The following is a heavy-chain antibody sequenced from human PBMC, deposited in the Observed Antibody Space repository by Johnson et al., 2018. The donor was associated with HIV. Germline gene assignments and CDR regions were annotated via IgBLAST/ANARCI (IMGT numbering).Heavy chain of an antibody. CDR1: GFTFSSYA. CDR3: AKDRRQSSWELLDDAFDI. CDR2: ISYDGSNK. Sequence: VQLVESGGGVVQPGRSLRLSCAASGFTFSSYAMHWVRQAPGKGLEWVAVISYDGSNKYYVDSVKGRFTISRDNAKNSLYLQMNSLRAEDTAVYYCAKDRRQSSWELLDDAFDIWGQGTMVTVSS. V-gene: IGHV3-30*04. J-gene: IGHJ3*02. D-gene: IGHD1-26*01.